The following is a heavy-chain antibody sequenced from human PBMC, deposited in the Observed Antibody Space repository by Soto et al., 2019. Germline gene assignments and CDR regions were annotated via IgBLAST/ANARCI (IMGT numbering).Heavy chain of an antibody. V-gene: IGHV1-58*02. CDR2: IVVVSGST. CDR1: GFDFGSFD. CDR3: SADHPHMAMGWPV. D-gene: IGHD1-26*01. J-gene: IGHJ2*01. Sequence: SVKVSCKASGFDFGSFDIQFLRQTRGRGLEWIGWIVVVSGSTNYARHFQGRVAISRDMSSSTAYLDLSDLKSDDTAVYFCSADHPHMAMGWPVWGR.